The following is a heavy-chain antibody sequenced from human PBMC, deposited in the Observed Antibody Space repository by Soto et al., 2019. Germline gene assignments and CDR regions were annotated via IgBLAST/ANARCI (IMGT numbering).Heavy chain of an antibody. Sequence: PLDTLSLTCTVSGGSISRYYWSWIRQPSGKGLEWIGRIYTSGSTNYNPSLKSRVTMSVDTSKNQFSLKLSSVTAADTAVYYCARGERQLVPIDYWGQGTLVTVSS. D-gene: IGHD6-13*01. V-gene: IGHV4-4*07. CDR2: IYTSGST. CDR3: ARGERQLVPIDY. CDR1: GGSISRYY. J-gene: IGHJ4*02.